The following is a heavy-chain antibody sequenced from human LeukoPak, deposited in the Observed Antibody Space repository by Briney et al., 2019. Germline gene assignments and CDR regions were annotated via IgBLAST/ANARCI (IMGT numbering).Heavy chain of an antibody. CDR2: IYSGGST. CDR3: ARVARLDYGDYGDYMDV. D-gene: IGHD4-17*01. V-gene: IGHV3-53*01. Sequence: GGSLRLSCAASGFTVSSNYMSWVRQAPGKGLEWVSDIYSGGSTYYAESVKGRFTISRDNSKNTLYLQMNSLRAEDTAVYYCARVARLDYGDYGDYMDVWGKGTTVTVPS. CDR1: GFTVSSNY. J-gene: IGHJ6*03.